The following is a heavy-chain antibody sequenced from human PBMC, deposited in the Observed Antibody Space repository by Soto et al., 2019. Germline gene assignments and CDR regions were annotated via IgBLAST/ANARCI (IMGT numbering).Heavy chain of an antibody. J-gene: IGHJ6*02. D-gene: IGHD3-3*01. V-gene: IGHV1-69*01. Sequence: QVQLVQSGAEVKKPGSSVKVSCKASGGTFNRYAISWVRQAPGQGLEWMGGIIPIFGIGNDAQRFQGRVTITADESMGTAYMELSSLRSEDTGVYYCARSAITLFGVVSIPPHYYSEMDVWGQGTTVTVSS. CDR3: ARSAITLFGVVSIPPHYYSEMDV. CDR2: IIPIFGIG. CDR1: GGTFNRYA.